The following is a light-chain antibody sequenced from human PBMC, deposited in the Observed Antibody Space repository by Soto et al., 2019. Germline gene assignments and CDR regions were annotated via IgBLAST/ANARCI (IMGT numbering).Light chain of an antibody. CDR1: QSLDNW. Sequence: DIQMTQSPSSVSASVGDTVTISCRASQSLDNWLAWYQQKPGNAPRLLIYAAYTLENGVPSRFSGSGSGSDFTLTISSLQPEDFATYYCQQDKSFPYTFGQGTKVEI. J-gene: IGKJ2*01. V-gene: IGKV1-12*01. CDR2: AAY. CDR3: QQDKSFPYT.